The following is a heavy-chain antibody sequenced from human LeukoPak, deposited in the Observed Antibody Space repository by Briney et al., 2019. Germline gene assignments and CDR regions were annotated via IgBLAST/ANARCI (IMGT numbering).Heavy chain of an antibody. J-gene: IGHJ6*04. CDR1: GGTFSSYA. CDR3: ARGQHCSSTSCYEGGLDYYYYYGMDV. CDR2: IIPIFGTA. Sequence: SVKVSCKASGGTFSSYAISWVRQAPGQGLEWMGGIIPIFGTANYAQKFQGRVTITADESTSTAYMELSSLRSEDTAVYYCARGQHCSSTSCYEGGLDYYYYYGMDVWGKGSTVTVSS. V-gene: IGHV1-69*01. D-gene: IGHD2-2*01.